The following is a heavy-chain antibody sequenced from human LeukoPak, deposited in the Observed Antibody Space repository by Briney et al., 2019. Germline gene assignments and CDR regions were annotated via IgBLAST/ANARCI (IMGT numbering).Heavy chain of an antibody. CDR1: GGTFSSYA. CDR3: ARDLGRGYCSSTSCIYNWFDP. J-gene: IGHJ5*02. D-gene: IGHD2-2*01. Sequence: SVKVSCKASGGTFSSYAISWVRQAPGQGLEWMGGIIPIFGTANYAQKFQGRVTITADESTSTAYMELSGLRSEDTAVYYCARDLGRGYCSSTSCIYNWFDPWGQGTLVTVSS. CDR2: IIPIFGTA. V-gene: IGHV1-69*01.